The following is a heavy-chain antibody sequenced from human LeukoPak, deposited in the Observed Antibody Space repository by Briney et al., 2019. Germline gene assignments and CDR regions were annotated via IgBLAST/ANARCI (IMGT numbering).Heavy chain of an antibody. J-gene: IGHJ5*02. V-gene: IGHV4-39*07. CDR3: ARGTYYYGSGSYGGQARRFDP. CDR2: IYYSGST. CDR1: GGSINSGSYY. D-gene: IGHD3-10*01. Sequence: PSETLSLTCTVSGGSINSGSYYWGWIRQPPGKGLEWIGSIYYSGSTYYNPSLRSRVSISLDTSKNQFSLKLSSVTAADTAVYYCARGTYYYGSGSYGGQARRFDPWGQGTLVTVSS.